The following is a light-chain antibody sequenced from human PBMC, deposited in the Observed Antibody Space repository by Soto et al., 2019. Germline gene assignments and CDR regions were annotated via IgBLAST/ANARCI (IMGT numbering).Light chain of an antibody. CDR1: QGVRSW. V-gene: IGKV1-5*01. CDR2: DAS. J-gene: IGKJ4*01. Sequence: DIQMTQSPATLSASVGDRVSITCRASQGVRSWLAWYQQKPGTAPTLLIFDASRLESGVPSRFSGSASGTEFTLTISSLQPDDFATYYCQQYDNYPLTFGGGTKVDIK. CDR3: QQYDNYPLT.